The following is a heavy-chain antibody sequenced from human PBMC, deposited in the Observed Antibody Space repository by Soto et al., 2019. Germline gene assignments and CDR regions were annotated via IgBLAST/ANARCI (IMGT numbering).Heavy chain of an antibody. J-gene: IGHJ6*03. D-gene: IGHD6-6*01. CDR1: GGTFSSYT. CDR3: ARARRRNSSSSFLSFYSYYYMDV. V-gene: IGHV1-69*02. Sequence: QVQLVQSGAEVKKPGSSVKVSCKASGGTFSSYTICWVLQAPGQGLEWMVRLIPILGIANYAQKFQGRVKITADKSTSTSYMEMSSLRSEDTAVYYCARARRRNSSSSFLSFYSYYYMDVWGKGTTVTVSS. CDR2: LIPILGIA.